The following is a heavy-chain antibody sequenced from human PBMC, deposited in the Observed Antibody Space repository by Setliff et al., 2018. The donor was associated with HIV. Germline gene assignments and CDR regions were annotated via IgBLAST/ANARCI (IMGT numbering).Heavy chain of an antibody. Sequence: SETLSLTCTVSGVSISSGGYYWAWIRQPPGKGLEWIGNILYSGHTFYNPSLRSRVTISVDTSKNQFSLKLSSVTAADTAVYYCARGVAAAGLWGQGTLVTVSS. CDR1: GVSISSGGYY. J-gene: IGHJ4*02. CDR2: ILYSGHT. D-gene: IGHD6-13*01. V-gene: IGHV4-39*07. CDR3: ARGVAAAGL.